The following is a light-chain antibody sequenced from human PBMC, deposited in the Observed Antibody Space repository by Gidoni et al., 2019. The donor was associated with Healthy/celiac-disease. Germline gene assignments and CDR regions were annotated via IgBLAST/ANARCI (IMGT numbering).Light chain of an antibody. J-gene: IGLJ3*02. CDR1: SSNIGSNT. CDR2: SNN. Sequence: QSVLTQPPSASGTPAQRVTISCSGSSSNIGSNTVTWYQQLPGTAPKLPIYSNNQRPSGVPDRFSGSKSGTSASLAISGLQSEDEADYYCAAWDDSLNGRVFGGGTKLTVL. V-gene: IGLV1-44*01. CDR3: AAWDDSLNGRV.